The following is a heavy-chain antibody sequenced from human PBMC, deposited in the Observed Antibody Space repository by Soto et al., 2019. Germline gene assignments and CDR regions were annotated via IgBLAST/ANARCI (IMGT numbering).Heavy chain of an antibody. J-gene: IGHJ4*01. CDR2: ISGGGSRT. Sequence: EVQLLESGGGLVKPGGSLRLSCAASGLSFSNYAMTWVRQAPGSGLEWISDISGGGSRTNYADSVQGRFTISRDNSNNILYLQMSNVTAGDTAVYYCAKGGSGWYPFDYWGHGTLVTVSS. V-gene: IGHV3-23*01. CDR3: AKGGSGWYPFDY. CDR1: GLSFSNYA. D-gene: IGHD6-19*01.